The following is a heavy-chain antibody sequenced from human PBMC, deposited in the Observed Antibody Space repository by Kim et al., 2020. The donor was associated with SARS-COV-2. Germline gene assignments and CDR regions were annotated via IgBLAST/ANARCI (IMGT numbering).Heavy chain of an antibody. CDR3: ASGVXSGIVVVGDYYYDGMDV. J-gene: IGHJ6*02. D-gene: IGHD3-22*01. V-gene: IGHV1-18*04. CDR1: GYTFTSYG. CDR2: INAYNGNT. Sequence: ASVKVSCKASGYTFTSYGISWVRQAPGQGLEWMGWINAYNGNTNYAQKLQGRVTMTTDTSTSTAYMELRSXKSDDTAVYYCASGVXSGIVVVGDYYYDGMDVWGQGXTVTVS.